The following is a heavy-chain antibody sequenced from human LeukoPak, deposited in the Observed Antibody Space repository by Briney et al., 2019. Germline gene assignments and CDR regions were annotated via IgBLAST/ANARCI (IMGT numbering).Heavy chain of an antibody. CDR1: GFTFRSYA. V-gene: IGHV3-23*01. J-gene: IGHJ6*02. CDR2: ISGSGGST. Sequence: GGSLRLSCAASGFTFRSYAMNWVRQAPGKGREGVSAISGSGGSTYYADSVKGRFTISRDNSKNTLYLQMNSLRAEDTAVYYCAKAAGRYYYYYGMDVWGQGTTVTVSS. CDR3: AKAAGRYYYYYGMDV.